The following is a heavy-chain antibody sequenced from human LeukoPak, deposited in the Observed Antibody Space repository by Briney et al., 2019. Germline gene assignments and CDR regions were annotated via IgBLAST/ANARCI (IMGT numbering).Heavy chain of an antibody. D-gene: IGHD3-10*01. CDR3: AKGVRLWFAFYFDY. V-gene: IGHV3-23*01. CDR1: GFTLGNYA. J-gene: IGHJ4*02. CDR2: ISGNGYNT. Sequence: RPGGSLRLSCAASGFTLGNYAMSWVRQAPGKGLEWVSAISGNGYNTYYAGSMKGRFTISSESSRNTLYLQMHSLRAEDTAVYYCAKGVRLWFAFYFDYWGQGTLVTVSS.